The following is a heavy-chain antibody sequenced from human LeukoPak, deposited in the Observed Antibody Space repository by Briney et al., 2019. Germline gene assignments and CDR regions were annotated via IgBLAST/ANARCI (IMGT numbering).Heavy chain of an antibody. CDR2: INQDESAK. V-gene: IGHV3-7*01. D-gene: IGHD5-24*01. CDR1: GFTFSSYA. CDR3: AKLLRDVTIYDF. J-gene: IGHJ4*01. Sequence: GGSLRLSCAASGFTFSSYAMSWVRQAPGKGLEWVASINQDESAKQYVDSVKGRFTVSRDNAKNSLFLQMNSLRAEDAAFYYCAKLLRDVTIYDFWGHGTLVTVSS.